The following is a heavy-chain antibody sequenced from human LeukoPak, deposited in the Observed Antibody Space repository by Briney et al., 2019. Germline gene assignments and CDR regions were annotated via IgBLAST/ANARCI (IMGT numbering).Heavy chain of an antibody. CDR3: ARVMGRQQLGENDY. V-gene: IGHV1-18*01. CDR2: ISAYNGNT. D-gene: IGHD6-13*01. J-gene: IGHJ4*02. CDR1: GYTFISYG. Sequence: ASVKVSCKASGYTFISYGISWVRRAPGQGLEWMGWISAYNGNTNYAQKVQGRVTMTTDTSTRTAYMEMRSLRSDDTAVYYCARVMGRQQLGENDYWGQGTLVTVSS.